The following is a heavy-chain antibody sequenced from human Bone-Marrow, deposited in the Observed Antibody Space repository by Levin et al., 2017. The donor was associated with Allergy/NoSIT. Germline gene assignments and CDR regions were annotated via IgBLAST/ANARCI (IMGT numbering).Heavy chain of an antibody. CDR3: ARSPVEDIVVVPAVNFDY. CDR1: GGSISSSSYY. V-gene: IGHV4-39*01. CDR2: IYYSGST. D-gene: IGHD2-2*01. J-gene: IGHJ4*02. Sequence: PSETLSLTCTVSGGSISSSSYYWGWIRQPPGKGLEWIGSIYYSGSTYYNPSLKSRVTISVDTSKNQFSLKLSSVTAADTAVYYCARSPVEDIVVVPAVNFDYWGQGTLVTVSS.